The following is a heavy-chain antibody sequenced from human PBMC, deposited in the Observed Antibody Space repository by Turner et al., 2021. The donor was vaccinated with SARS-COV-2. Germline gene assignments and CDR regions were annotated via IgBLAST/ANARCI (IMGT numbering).Heavy chain of an antibody. Sequence: QVQLVESGGGVVQPGRSLRISCAASGFTFSTYAMHWVRQAPGKGLELVAIISYDGSNKYYADSVKGRFTISRDNSKNTLYLQMNSLRAEDTAVYYCALSPGGYSSSWYYFDYWGQGTLVTVSS. CDR2: ISYDGSNK. CDR1: GFTFSTYA. D-gene: IGHD6-13*01. J-gene: IGHJ4*02. V-gene: IGHV3-30-3*01. CDR3: ALSPGGYSSSWYYFDY.